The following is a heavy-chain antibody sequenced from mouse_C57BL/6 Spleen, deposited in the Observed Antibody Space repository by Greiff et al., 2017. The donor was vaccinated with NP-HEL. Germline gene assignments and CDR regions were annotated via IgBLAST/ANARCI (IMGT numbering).Heavy chain of an antibody. V-gene: IGHV1-85*01. CDR3: ARAGDGNLPWFAY. D-gene: IGHD2-1*01. CDR1: GYTFTSYD. CDR2: IYPRAGSP. J-gene: IGHJ3*01. Sequence: VQLQQSGPELVKPGASVKLSCKASGYTFTSYDINWVKQRPGQGLEWIGWIYPRAGSPQYNEKFKGKAPLTVDTSSSTAYMELHSLTSEDSAVYFCARAGDGNLPWFAYWGQGTLVTVSA.